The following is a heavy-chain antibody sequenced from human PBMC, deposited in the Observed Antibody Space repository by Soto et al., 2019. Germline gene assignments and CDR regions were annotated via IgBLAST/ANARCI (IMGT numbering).Heavy chain of an antibody. J-gene: IGHJ6*02. CDR3: AMLGGWSGGSSGMDV. Sequence: EVQLVESGGGLVQPGGSLRLSCAASVLIFSDYHMYWGRQAPGKGLEWVGRIRRKANSYTTEYAASVKGRFTISRDDSKNSLYLQMNSLKSEDTAVYYCAMLGGWSGGSSGMDVWGQGTTVTVSS. CDR1: VLIFSDYH. D-gene: IGHD6-19*01. V-gene: IGHV3-72*01. CDR2: IRRKANSYTT.